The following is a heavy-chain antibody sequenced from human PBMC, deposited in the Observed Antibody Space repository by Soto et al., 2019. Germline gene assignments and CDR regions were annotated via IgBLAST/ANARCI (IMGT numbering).Heavy chain of an antibody. J-gene: IGHJ6*02. CDR1: GGSISSDYYH. CDR3: AREDDVGDSLDV. D-gene: IGHD2-21*02. Sequence: PSETLSLTCTVSGGSISSDYYHWTWIRQSPGKGLEWIGYIHHSGSILYNPSLKSRVTVSVDTSKNQFSLHLSSVTAAGTAVYFCAREDDVGDSLDVWGQGTTVTVSS. CDR2: IHHSGSI. V-gene: IGHV4-30-4*08.